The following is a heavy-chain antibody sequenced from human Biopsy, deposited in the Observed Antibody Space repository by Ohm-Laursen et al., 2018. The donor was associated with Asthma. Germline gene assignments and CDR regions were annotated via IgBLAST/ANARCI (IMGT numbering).Heavy chain of an antibody. J-gene: IGHJ3*02. CDR1: GFNFDDYG. CDR2: ISWNSVSI. V-gene: IGHV3-9*01. CDR3: AKNSRRGSHDPFDI. Sequence: SLRLSCTASGFNFDDYGMNWVRQGPGKGLEWVAGISWNSVSIAYADSVRGRFTTSRDNAKTSLYLQMNSLRDGDTAVYFCAKNSRRGSHDPFDIWGQGTMVTVSS. D-gene: IGHD1-26*01.